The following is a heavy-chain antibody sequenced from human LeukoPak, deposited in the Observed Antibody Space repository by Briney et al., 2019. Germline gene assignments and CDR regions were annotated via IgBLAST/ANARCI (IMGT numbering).Heavy chain of an antibody. Sequence: SQTLSLTCAISGDSVSSNSAAWNWIRQSPSRGLEWLGRTYYRSKWYNDYAVSVKSRITINPDTSKNQFSLQLNSVTPEDTAVYYCAREGARGGPMGCSGGSCYRGYYYYYGMDVWGQGTTVTVSS. V-gene: IGHV6-1*01. J-gene: IGHJ6*02. CDR2: TYYRSKWYN. CDR1: GDSVSSNSAA. D-gene: IGHD2-15*01. CDR3: AREGARGGPMGCSGGSCYRGYYYYYGMDV.